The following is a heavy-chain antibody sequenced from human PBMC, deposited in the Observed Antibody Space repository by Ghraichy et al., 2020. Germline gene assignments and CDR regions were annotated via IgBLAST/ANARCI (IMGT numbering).Heavy chain of an antibody. CDR3: ARHHVEGGYRPFDF. CDR2: INHSGST. CDR1: GGSISGYY. V-gene: IGHV4-59*08. Sequence: SETLSLTCSVSGGSISGYYWSWIRQIPGKGLEWIGCINHSGSTNYNPSLKSRVTMSVDTSKNQFSLKVNSVTAADTAVYYCARHHVEGGYRPFDFWGQGTLVTVSS. D-gene: IGHD6-25*01. J-gene: IGHJ4*02.